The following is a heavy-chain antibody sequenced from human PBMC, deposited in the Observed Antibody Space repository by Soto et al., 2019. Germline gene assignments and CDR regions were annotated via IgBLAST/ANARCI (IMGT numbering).Heavy chain of an antibody. V-gene: IGHV4-59*08. CDR3: ARLEDYGDAFDI. D-gene: IGHD4-17*01. CDR1: GGSISSYY. CDR2: IYYSGST. J-gene: IGHJ3*02. Sequence: SETLSLTCTVSGGSISSYYWSWIRQPPGKGLEWIGYIYYSGSTNYNPSLKSRVTISVDTSKNQFSLKLSSVTAADTAVYYCARLEDYGDAFDIWGQGTMVTVSS.